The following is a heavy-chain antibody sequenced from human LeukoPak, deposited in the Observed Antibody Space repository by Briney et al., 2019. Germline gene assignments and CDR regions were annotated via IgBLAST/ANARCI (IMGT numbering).Heavy chain of an antibody. Sequence: ASVKVSCKASGGTFSSYAISWVRQAPGQGLEWMGGIIPIFGTANYAQKFQGRVTITADESTSTAYMELSSLRSEDTAVYYCARLRSTSGYSGYDQSYYFDYWGQGTLVTVSS. CDR3: ARLRSTSGYSGYDQSYYFDY. J-gene: IGHJ4*02. CDR2: IIPIFGTA. V-gene: IGHV1-69*01. CDR1: GGTFSSYA. D-gene: IGHD5-12*01.